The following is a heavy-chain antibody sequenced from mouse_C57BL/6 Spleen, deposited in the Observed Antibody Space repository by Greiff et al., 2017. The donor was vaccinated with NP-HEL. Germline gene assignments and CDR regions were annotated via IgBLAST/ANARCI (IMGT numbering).Heavy chain of an antibody. Sequence: VQLQQPGAELVRPGTSVKLSCKASGYTFTSYWMHWVKQRPGQGLEWIGVIDPSDSYTNYNQKFKGKATLTVDTSSSTAYMQLSSLTSEDSAVYYCARSGSSGYAFFAYWGQGTLVTVSA. J-gene: IGHJ3*01. V-gene: IGHV1-59*01. CDR2: IDPSDSYT. CDR3: ARSGSSGYAFFAY. D-gene: IGHD3-2*02. CDR1: GYTFTSYW.